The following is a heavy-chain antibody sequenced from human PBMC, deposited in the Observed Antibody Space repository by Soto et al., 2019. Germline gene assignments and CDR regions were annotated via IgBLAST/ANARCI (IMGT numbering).Heavy chain of an antibody. D-gene: IGHD2-15*01. J-gene: IGHJ3*02. V-gene: IGHV4-39*01. CDR3: ARQGLVVVVAATPGAFDI. Sequence: QLQLQESGPGLVKPSETLSLTCTVSGGSISSSSYYWGWIRQPPGKGLEWIGSIYYSGSTYYNPSLKSRVTISVDTSKNQFSLKLSSVTAADTAVYYCARQGLVVVVAATPGAFDIWGQGTMVTVSS. CDR1: GGSISSSSYY. CDR2: IYYSGST.